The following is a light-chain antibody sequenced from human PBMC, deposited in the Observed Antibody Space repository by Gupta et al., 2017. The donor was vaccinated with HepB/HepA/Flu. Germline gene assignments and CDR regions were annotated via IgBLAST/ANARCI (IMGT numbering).Light chain of an antibody. V-gene: IGKV2-30*01. CDR2: EVS. CDR1: QSLAYSDGKTY. Sequence: DVVMTQSPLSLPVTLGQPASISCRSSQSLAYSDGKTYLTWFQQRPGQSPRRLIYEVSYRDSGVPDRFSGSGSGTDFTLNISRVKAEDVGVYYCMQDTHCPPITFGQGTQLEIK. J-gene: IGKJ5*01. CDR3: MQDTHCPPIT.